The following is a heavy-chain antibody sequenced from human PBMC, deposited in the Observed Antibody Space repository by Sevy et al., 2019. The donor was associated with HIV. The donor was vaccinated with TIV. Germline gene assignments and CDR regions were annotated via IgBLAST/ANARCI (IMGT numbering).Heavy chain of an antibody. CDR3: ARSITIFGVAPVGV. Sequence: ASVKVSCKASGNSFTVYYFHWVRQAPGQGLEWMGWINPNSGDTHYAQRFQGRVTMTTDASINAAYMELSRLTSDDTAVYYCARSITIFGVAPVGVWGQGIMVTVSS. CDR1: GNSFTVYY. CDR2: INPNSGDT. D-gene: IGHD3-3*01. V-gene: IGHV1-2*02. J-gene: IGHJ3*01.